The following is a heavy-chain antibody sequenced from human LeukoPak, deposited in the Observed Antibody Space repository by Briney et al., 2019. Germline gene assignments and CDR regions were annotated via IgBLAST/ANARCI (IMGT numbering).Heavy chain of an antibody. CDR3: VKDTGRGDF. CDR2: IPSYGNNQ. J-gene: IGHJ4*02. Sequence: GGSLRLSCAASGFNFKNYGMHWVRQAPGKGLEGVTFIPSYGNNQYYADAVKGRFTISRDNSRNTLYLQMNGLRVEDTAVYYCVKDTGRGDFWGQGTLVTVSS. CDR1: GFNFKNYG. V-gene: IGHV3-30*02. D-gene: IGHD3-10*01.